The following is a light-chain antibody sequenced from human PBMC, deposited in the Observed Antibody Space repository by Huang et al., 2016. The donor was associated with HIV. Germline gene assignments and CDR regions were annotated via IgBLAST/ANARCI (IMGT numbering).Light chain of an antibody. CDR2: DTS. CDR1: QSVSSY. V-gene: IGKV3-11*01. J-gene: IGKJ2*01. Sequence: EIVLTQSPATLSFSPGERATLSCRASQSVSSYLAWYQQKPGQAPRLLIYDTSNRATGIPARFGGSGSGTDFTLTISSLEPEDFAVYFCQQRGNWPYTFGQGTKLEIK. CDR3: QQRGNWPYT.